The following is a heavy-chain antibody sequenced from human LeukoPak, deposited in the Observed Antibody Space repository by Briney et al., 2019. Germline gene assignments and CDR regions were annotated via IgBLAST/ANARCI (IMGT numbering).Heavy chain of an antibody. J-gene: IGHJ4*02. Sequence: GSVKVSCKASGYTFTSYGISWVRQAPGQGLERMGWISAYNSNTNYAQKLQGRVTMTTDTSTSTAYMELRSLRSDDTAVYYCARDPPSHDYGDYGDYWGQGTLVTVSS. V-gene: IGHV1-18*04. CDR2: ISAYNSNT. CDR3: ARDPPSHDYGDYGDY. CDR1: GYTFTSYG. D-gene: IGHD4-17*01.